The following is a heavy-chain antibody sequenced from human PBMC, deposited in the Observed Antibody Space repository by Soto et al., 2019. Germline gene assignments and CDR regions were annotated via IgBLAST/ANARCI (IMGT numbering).Heavy chain of an antibody. J-gene: IGHJ4*02. CDR1: GFTFSSYA. D-gene: IGHD6-13*01. CDR3: ARDLLGPVIAAAGTGGFDY. CDR2: TSYDGSNK. Sequence: GGSLRLSCAASGFTFSSYAMHWVRQAPGKGLEWVAVTSYDGSNKYYADSVKGRFTISRDNSKNTLYLQMNSLRAEDTAVYYCARDLLGPVIAAAGTGGFDYWGQGTLVTVSS. V-gene: IGHV3-30-3*01.